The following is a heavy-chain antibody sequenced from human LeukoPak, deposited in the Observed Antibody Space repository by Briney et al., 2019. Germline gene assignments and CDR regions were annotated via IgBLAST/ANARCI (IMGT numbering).Heavy chain of an antibody. J-gene: IGHJ3*02. CDR3: AKVSQLMRAFDI. CDR1: GFTFSSYG. CDR2: ISYDGSNK. V-gene: IGHV3-30*18. Sequence: GRSLRLSCAASGFTFSSYGMHWVRQAPGKGLEWVAVISYDGSNKYYADSVKGRFTISRDNSKNTLYLQMNSLRAEDTAVYYCAKVSQLMRAFDIWSQGTMVTVSS. D-gene: IGHD2-2*01.